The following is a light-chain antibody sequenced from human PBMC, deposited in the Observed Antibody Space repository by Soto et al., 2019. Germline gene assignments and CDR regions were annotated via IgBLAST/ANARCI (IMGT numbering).Light chain of an antibody. V-gene: IGKV1-8*01. CDR1: QGISSY. CDR3: QQYYSYPQVT. Sequence: AIRMTQSPSAFSASTGERITITCRASQGISSYLAWYQQKPGKAPKLLIYAASTLQSGVTSMFCSSASGTEFTLTSSCLQSEDFATYYCQQYYSYPQVTFGGGTKVEIQ. CDR2: AAS. J-gene: IGKJ4*01.